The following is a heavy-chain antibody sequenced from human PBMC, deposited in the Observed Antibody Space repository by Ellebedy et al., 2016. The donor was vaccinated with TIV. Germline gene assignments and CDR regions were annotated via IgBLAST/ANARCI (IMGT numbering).Heavy chain of an antibody. V-gene: IGHV3-30*03. CDR3: ASPLEMTTILAFDY. CDR2: TSKDGSER. D-gene: IGHD5-24*01. CDR1: GFTFSNFG. Sequence: PGGSLRLSCAASGFTFSNFGMHWVRQAPGQGLEYVAFTSKDGSERYYADSVKGRFTISRDNSKNTLYLHMTGLRGEDTAVYYCASPLEMTTILAFDYWGQGTLVIVSS. J-gene: IGHJ4*02.